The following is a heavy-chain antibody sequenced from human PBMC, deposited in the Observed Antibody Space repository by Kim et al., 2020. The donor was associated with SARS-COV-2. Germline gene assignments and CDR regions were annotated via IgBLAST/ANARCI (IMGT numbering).Heavy chain of an antibody. V-gene: IGHV3-23*01. Sequence: GGSLRLSCAATGLTFSSNAMGWVRQAPGKGLEWVSAISGSGGSTCYADSGKGRFTISRDNSKNTLYLQMNSLRAEDTAVYYCAKDFYAVTRYFDYWGQGILVTVSS. D-gene: IGHD4-17*01. CDR3: AKDFYAVTRYFDY. CDR1: GLTFSSNA. CDR2: ISGSGGST. J-gene: IGHJ4*02.